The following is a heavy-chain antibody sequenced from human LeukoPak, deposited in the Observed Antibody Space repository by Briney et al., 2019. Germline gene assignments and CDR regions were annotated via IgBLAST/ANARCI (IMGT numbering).Heavy chain of an antibody. CDR2: IYTSGST. J-gene: IGHJ4*02. CDR1: GGSISSYY. Sequence: SETLSLTCTVSGGSISSYYWSWLRQPAGKGLEWIGRIYTSGSTNYNPSLKSRVTMSVDTSKNQFSLKLSSVTAADTAVYYCARDREGRSSSWYDPIFDYWGQGTLVTVSS. CDR3: ARDREGRSSSWYDPIFDY. V-gene: IGHV4-4*07. D-gene: IGHD6-13*01.